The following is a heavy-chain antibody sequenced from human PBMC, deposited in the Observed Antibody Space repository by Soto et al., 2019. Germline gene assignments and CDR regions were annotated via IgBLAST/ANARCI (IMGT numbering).Heavy chain of an antibody. J-gene: IGHJ4*02. CDR3: GRVATLHYFDY. V-gene: IGHV3-33*01. CDR2: IWYDGSNK. CDR1: GFTFSSYG. D-gene: IGHD5-12*01. Sequence: GGSLRLSCAASGFTFSSYGMHWVRQAPGKGLEWVAVIWYDGSNKYYADSVKGRFTISRDNSKNTLYLQMNSLRAEDTAVYYCGRVATLHYFDYWGQGTLVTVSS.